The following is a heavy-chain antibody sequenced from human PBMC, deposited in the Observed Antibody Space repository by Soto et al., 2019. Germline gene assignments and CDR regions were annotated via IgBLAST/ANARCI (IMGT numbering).Heavy chain of an antibody. CDR1: RYSFTSLD. J-gene: IGHJ4*02. Sequence: ASVKVSCKASRYSFTSLDMNWVRQTAGQGLEWMGWMQPSTGRTGYAQKFQGRVTMTRDTSINTAYMELTTLKSDDTAFYYCARGVSAGVDYWGQGTLVT. V-gene: IGHV1-8*01. CDR3: ARGVSAGVDY. D-gene: IGHD1-26*01. CDR2: MQPSTGRT.